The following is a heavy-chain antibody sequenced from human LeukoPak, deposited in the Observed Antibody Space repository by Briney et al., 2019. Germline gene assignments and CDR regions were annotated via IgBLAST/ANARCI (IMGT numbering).Heavy chain of an antibody. CDR1: GGSFSGYY. J-gene: IGHJ4*02. V-gene: IGHV4-34*01. D-gene: IGHD1-26*01. Sequence: SETLSLTCAVYGGSFSGYYWSWIRQPPGKGLEWIGEINHSGSTNYNPSLKSRVTIPVDTSKNQFSLKLSSVTAADTAVYYCARANFSGSYGYWGQGTLVTVSS. CDR2: INHSGST. CDR3: ARANFSGSYGY.